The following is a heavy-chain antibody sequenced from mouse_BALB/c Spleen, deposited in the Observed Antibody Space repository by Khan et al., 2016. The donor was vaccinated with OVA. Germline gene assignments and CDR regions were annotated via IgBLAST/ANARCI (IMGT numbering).Heavy chain of an antibody. V-gene: IGHV5-12*02. J-gene: IGHJ3*01. CDR2: ISYGGDTT. CDR1: GFTFSDYY. CDR3: AGHDYGGIAY. D-gene: IGHD2-4*01. Sequence: EVQLVESGGGLVQPGGSLKLSCATSGFTFSDYYMYWVRQTPEKRLEWVAYISYGGDTTYYPDTVQGRFTISRDTAKNTLYLQLSRLKSEDTAMYYCAGHDYGGIAYWGQGTLVTVSA.